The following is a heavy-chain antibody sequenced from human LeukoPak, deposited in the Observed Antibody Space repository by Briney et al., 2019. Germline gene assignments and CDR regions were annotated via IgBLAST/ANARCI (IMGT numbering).Heavy chain of an antibody. CDR2: IIPIFGTA. CDR1: GGTFSSYA. J-gene: IGHJ5*02. Sequence: SVKVSCKASGGTFSSYAISWVRQAPGQGLEWMGGIIPIFGTANYAQKYQGRVTITTDESTSTAYMELSSLRSEDTAVYYCARGGTVVAAINRLTWFDPWGQGTPVTVSS. D-gene: IGHD2-15*01. CDR3: ARGGTVVAAINRLTWFDP. V-gene: IGHV1-69*05.